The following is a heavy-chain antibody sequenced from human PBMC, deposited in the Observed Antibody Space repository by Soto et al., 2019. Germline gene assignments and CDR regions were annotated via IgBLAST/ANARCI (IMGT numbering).Heavy chain of an antibody. CDR1: GFTFTSSA. V-gene: IGHV1-58*02. CDR2: IVVGSGNT. D-gene: IGHD6-13*01. CDR3: ARLRTRIAAAGYFDY. Sequence: SVKVSCKASGFTFTSSAMQWVRPARGQRLEWIGWIVVGSGNTNYAQKFQERVTITRDMSTSTAYMELSSLRSEDTAVYYCARLRTRIAAAGYFDYWGQGTLVTVSS. J-gene: IGHJ4*02.